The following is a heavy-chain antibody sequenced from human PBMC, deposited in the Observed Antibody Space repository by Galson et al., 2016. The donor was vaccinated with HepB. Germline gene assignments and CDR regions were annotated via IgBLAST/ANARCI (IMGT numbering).Heavy chain of an antibody. V-gene: IGHV3-53*01. J-gene: IGHJ6*03. Sequence: SLRLSCAASGFTVSSNYMSWVRQAPGKGLEWVSVIYGGGSTYYADSVKGRFTISRDNPQNTLYLQMNSLIAEDTAVYYFARHQKKSDCSSASCYYYYMDVWGKGTTVTVSS. CDR3: ARHQKKSDCSSASCYYYYMDV. CDR2: IYGGGST. CDR1: GFTVSSNY. D-gene: IGHD2-2*01.